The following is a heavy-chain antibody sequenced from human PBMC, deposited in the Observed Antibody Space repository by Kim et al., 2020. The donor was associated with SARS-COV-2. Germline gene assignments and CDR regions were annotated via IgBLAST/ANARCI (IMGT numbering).Heavy chain of an antibody. Sequence: SETLSLTCAVYGGSFSGYYWSWIRQPPGKGLEWIGEINHSGSTNYNPSLKSRVTISVDTSKNQFSLKLSSVTAADTAVYYCARGPSSSSGMNWFDPWGQGTLVTVSS. CDR1: GGSFSGYY. CDR3: ARGPSSSSGMNWFDP. J-gene: IGHJ5*02. D-gene: IGHD6-19*01. V-gene: IGHV4-34*01. CDR2: INHSGST.